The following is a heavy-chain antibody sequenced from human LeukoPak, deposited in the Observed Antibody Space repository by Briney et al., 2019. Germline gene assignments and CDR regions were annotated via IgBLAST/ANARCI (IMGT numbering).Heavy chain of an antibody. V-gene: IGHV3-30*18. Sequence: GGSLRLSCAASGFTFSSYGMHWVRQAPGKGLEWVAVISYDGSNKYYADSVKGRFTISRDNSKNTLYLQMNSLRAEDTAVYCCAKDLIRGLDYWGQGTLVTVSS. CDR3: AKDLIRGLDY. CDR1: GFTFSSYG. CDR2: ISYDGSNK. D-gene: IGHD3-22*01. J-gene: IGHJ4*02.